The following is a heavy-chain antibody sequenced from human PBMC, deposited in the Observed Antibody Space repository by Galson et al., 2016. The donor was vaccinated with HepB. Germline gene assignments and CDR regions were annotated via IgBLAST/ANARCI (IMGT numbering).Heavy chain of an antibody. V-gene: IGHV3-23*01. CDR3: AKDSTDYYDGSGYYSYFDY. J-gene: IGHJ4*02. D-gene: IGHD3-22*01. CDR2: ISGRTGNT. Sequence: SLRLSCAASGFTFSSYSMNWVRQAPGKGLEWVSAISGRTGNTYYADLVKGRFTISRDKSKNTLYLQMNSLRVDDTAVYYCAKDSTDYYDGSGYYSYFDYWGQGTLVTVSS. CDR1: GFTFSSYS.